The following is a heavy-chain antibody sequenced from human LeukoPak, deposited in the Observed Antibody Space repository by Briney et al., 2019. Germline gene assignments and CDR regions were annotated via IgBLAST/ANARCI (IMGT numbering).Heavy chain of an antibody. J-gene: IGHJ6*04. CDR1: GFTFSTYA. CDR3: TGSPSRYTLGSGHHYYWTDV. CDR2: IANGGGST. V-gene: IGHV3-23*01. D-gene: IGHD3-10*01. Sequence: GGTLTLSCAASGFTFSTYAMSWVRQAPGKGLEWVSNIANGGGSTYYAAPEKGRFTISKDNTKNSLYLQMNSLRAEATAVYCGTGSPSRYTLGSGHHYYWTDVWGKGATVTVSS.